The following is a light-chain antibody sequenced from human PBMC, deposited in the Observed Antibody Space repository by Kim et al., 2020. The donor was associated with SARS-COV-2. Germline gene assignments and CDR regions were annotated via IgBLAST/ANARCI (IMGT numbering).Light chain of an antibody. V-gene: IGLV2-8*01. J-gene: IGLJ3*02. CDR3: SSYAGNIWV. CDR1: SGDVGGYNY. Sequence: QSALTQPPSASGSPGQSVTISCTETSGDVGGYNYASWYQQYPGKAPKLMIFEVTKRPSGVPDRFSGSKSGNTASLTVSGLQPEDEADYYCSSYAGNIWVFGGGTQLTVL. CDR2: EVT.